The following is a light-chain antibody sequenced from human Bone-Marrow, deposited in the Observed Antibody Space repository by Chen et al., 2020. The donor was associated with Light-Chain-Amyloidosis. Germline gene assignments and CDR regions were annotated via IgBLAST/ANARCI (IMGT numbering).Light chain of an antibody. Sequence: SYELTQPPSVSVSPGQTARITCSGDDLPTKYAYWYQQKPGQAPVLVIHRDTARPSGISERFSGSSSGTTATLSIRGVQAEDEADYHCQSADSSGTYEVIVGGGTKLTVL. CDR3: QSADSSGTYEVI. CDR1: DLPTKY. V-gene: IGLV3-25*03. J-gene: IGLJ2*01. CDR2: RDT.